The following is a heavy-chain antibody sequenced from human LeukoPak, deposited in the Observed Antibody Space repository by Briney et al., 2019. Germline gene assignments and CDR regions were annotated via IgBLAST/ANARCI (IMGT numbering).Heavy chain of an antibody. CDR3: ARGGPNYQDTSGYYHPCDY. CDR2: INPSGGST. CDR1: GYTFTNYN. V-gene: IGHV1-46*01. Sequence: ASVKVSCKASGYTFTNYNIHWVRQAPGQGLEWMGIINPSGGSTSYAQKFQGRVTMTRDTSTSTAYMELSSLRSDDTAVYHCARGGPNYQDTSGYYHPCDYWGQGTLVTVSS. D-gene: IGHD3-22*01. J-gene: IGHJ4*02.